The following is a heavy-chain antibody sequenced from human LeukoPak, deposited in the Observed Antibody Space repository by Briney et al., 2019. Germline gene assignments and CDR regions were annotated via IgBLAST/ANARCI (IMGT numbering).Heavy chain of an antibody. D-gene: IGHD3-3*01. Sequence: SETLSPTCAVYGGSFSGYYWSWIRQPPGKGLEWIGEINHSGSTNYNPSLKSRVTISVDTSKNQFSLKLSSVTAADTAVYYCARGRPQIYDFWSGYYCDAFDIWGQGTMVTVSS. CDR2: INHSGST. CDR1: GGSFSGYY. J-gene: IGHJ3*02. V-gene: IGHV4-34*01. CDR3: ARGRPQIYDFWSGYYCDAFDI.